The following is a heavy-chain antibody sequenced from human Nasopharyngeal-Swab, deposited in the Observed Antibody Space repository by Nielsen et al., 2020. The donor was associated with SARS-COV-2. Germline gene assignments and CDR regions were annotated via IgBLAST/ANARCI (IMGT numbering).Heavy chain of an antibody. Sequence: GRSLRLSCAVSGFAFSDYYTSWVRQAPGKGLQWVSYTSSSGTNIYHADSVKGRSTISRDNAKNSLYLQMNSLTAEDTAVYYCARRDNHDSSGYYSAHAFDIWGQGTMVTVSS. J-gene: IGHJ3*02. CDR3: ARRDNHDSSGYYSAHAFDI. CDR1: GFAFSDYY. D-gene: IGHD3-22*01. V-gene: IGHV3-11*01. CDR2: TSSSGTNI.